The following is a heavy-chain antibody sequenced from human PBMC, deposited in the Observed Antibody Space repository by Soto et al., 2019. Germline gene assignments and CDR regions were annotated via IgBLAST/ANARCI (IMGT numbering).Heavy chain of an antibody. CDR3: AGPGIRGYSSFDY. J-gene: IGHJ4*02. CDR1: GGSIISGGYS. Sequence: SETLSLTCAVSGGSIISGGYSWSWIRQPPGKGLEWIGYMYHSGSTYYNPSLKSRVTISVDTSKNQFSLKLSSVTAADTAVYYCAGPGIRGYSSFDYWGQGTLVTVSS. V-gene: IGHV4-30-2*05. D-gene: IGHD5-12*01. CDR2: MYHSGST.